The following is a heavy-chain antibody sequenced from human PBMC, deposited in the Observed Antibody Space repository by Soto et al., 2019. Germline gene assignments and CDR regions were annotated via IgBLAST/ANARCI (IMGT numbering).Heavy chain of an antibody. J-gene: IGHJ4*02. Sequence: GASVKVSCKVSGYTLTELSMHWVRQAPGKGLEWMGGFDPEDGETSYAQKFQGRVTMTEETSTDTAYMELSSLRSEDTTVYYCETGLRFLDSDYWGQGTLVTVSS. CDR1: GYTLTELS. CDR3: ETGLRFLDSDY. D-gene: IGHD3-3*01. CDR2: FDPEDGET. V-gene: IGHV1-24*01.